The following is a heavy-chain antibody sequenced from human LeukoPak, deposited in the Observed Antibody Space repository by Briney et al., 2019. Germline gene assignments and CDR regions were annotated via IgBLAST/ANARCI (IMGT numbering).Heavy chain of an antibody. D-gene: IGHD3-10*01. CDR3: ARDPPSGNYASGKFRVGRWFDP. J-gene: IGHJ5*02. CDR1: GYTFTGYY. CDR2: INPNTGGT. V-gene: IGHV1-2*02. Sequence: WASVKVSCKASGYTFTGYYIHWVRQAPGHGLEWMGWINPNTGGTYSAQLFQGRVTMTRDTSISTAYMELSRLRSDDTAVYYCARDPPSGNYASGKFRVGRWFDPWGQGTLVTVSS.